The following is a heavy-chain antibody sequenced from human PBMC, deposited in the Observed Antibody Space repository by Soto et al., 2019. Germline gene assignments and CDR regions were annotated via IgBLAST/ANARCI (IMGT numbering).Heavy chain of an antibody. CDR3: ARTILLSDGMDV. CDR1: GYTFTGYY. D-gene: IGHD3-3*01. V-gene: IGHV1-2*04. Sequence: GASVKVSCKASGYTFTGYYMHWVRQAPGQGLEWMGWINPNSGGTNYAQKFQGWVTMTRDTSISTAYMELSRLRSDDTAVYYCARTILLSDGMDVWGPGTTVTVSS. CDR2: INPNSGGT. J-gene: IGHJ6*02.